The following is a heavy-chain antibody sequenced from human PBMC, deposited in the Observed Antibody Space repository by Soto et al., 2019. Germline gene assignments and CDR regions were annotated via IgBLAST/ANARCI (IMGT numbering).Heavy chain of an antibody. V-gene: IGHV1-69*02. D-gene: IGHD3-22*01. Sequence: QVQLVQSGAEVKKPGSSVKVSCKASGGTFSSYTISWVRQAPGQGLEWMGRIIPILGIANYAQKFQGRVKITADKSTSTAYMELSSLRSENTAVYYCARGPDYYDSSGYDYWGQGSLVTVSS. CDR3: ARGPDYYDSSGYDY. CDR1: GGTFSSYT. CDR2: IIPILGIA. J-gene: IGHJ4*02.